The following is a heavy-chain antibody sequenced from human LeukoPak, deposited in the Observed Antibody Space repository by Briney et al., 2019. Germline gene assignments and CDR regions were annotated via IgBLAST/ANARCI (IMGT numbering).Heavy chain of an antibody. J-gene: IGHJ6*02. CDR1: GFSFSSSS. D-gene: IGHD2-15*01. CDR3: ARSLLGYCSGGSFHIDYYVMYV. V-gene: IGHV3-21*01. Sequence: GGSLRLSCRAPGFSFSSSSMTWVRQAPGKGLEWVSSISSSSTYIYYADSLKGRFTISRDNAKNSLYLQMNSLRAEDTAVYYCARSLLGYCSGGSFHIDYYVMYVWVQGTTVTVSS. CDR2: ISSSSTYI.